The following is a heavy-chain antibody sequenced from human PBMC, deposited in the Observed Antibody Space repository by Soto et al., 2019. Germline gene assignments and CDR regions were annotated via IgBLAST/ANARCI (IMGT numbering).Heavy chain of an antibody. D-gene: IGHD6-13*01. CDR3: ARITAAGLDY. CDR2: IFPGDSMT. CDR1: GYSFTSQW. J-gene: IGHJ4*02. V-gene: IGHV5-51*01. Sequence: EVQLVQSGAEVKEPGESLKISCKGSGYSFTSQWIGWVRQMPGKGLEWMGFIFPGDSMTRYSPSFRGQVTLSADKSITTAYLQWSSLKASDTAMYYCARITAAGLDYWGQGTLVTVHS.